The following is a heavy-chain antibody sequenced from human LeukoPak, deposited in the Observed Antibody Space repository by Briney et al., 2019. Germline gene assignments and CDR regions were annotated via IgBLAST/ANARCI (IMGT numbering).Heavy chain of an antibody. CDR1: GYTFTGYY. J-gene: IGHJ5*02. D-gene: IGHD6-13*01. Sequence: ASVKVSCKASGYTFTGYYMHWVRQAPGQGLEWVGWINPNSGGTNYAQKFQGRVTMTRDASISTAYMELSRLRSGDTAVYYCARDFRKTGYRSPWGQGTLVTVSS. CDR3: ARDFRKTGYRSP. CDR2: INPNSGGT. V-gene: IGHV1-2*02.